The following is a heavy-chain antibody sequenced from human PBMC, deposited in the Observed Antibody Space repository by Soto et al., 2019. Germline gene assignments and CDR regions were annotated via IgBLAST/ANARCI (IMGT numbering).Heavy chain of an antibody. V-gene: IGHV1-69*02. J-gene: IGHJ5*02. CDR3: ASGLSSEGCWFDP. CDR2: IIPILGIA. Sequence: QVQLVQSGAEVKKPGSSVKVSCKACGGTFSSYTISWVRQAPGQGLEWMGRIIPILGIANYAQKFQGRVTITADKSTSTAYMELSSLRSEDTAVYYCASGLSSEGCWFDPWGQGTLVTVSS. CDR1: GGTFSSYT.